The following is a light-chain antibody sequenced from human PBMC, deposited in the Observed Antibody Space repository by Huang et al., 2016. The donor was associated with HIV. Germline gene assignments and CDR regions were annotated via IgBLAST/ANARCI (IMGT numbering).Light chain of an antibody. V-gene: IGKV1-5*01. CDR1: QSISSW. Sequence: DIQMTQSPSTLSASVGDRVTITCRASQSISSWLAWYQQKEGKAPKLLIDDASSLESGVPSRFSGSGSGTEFTLTISSLQPENFAIYYCQQYNSYPYTFGQGTKLEIK. CDR2: DAS. CDR3: QQYNSYPYT. J-gene: IGKJ2*01.